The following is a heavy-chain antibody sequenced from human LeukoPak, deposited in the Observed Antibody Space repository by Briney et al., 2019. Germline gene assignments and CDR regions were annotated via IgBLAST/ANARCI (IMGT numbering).Heavy chain of an antibody. CDR2: ISGSGGST. V-gene: IGHV3-23*01. J-gene: IGHJ4*02. D-gene: IGHD2-2*02. CDR1: GFTFSSYA. Sequence: GGSLRLSCAASGFTFSSYAMSWVRQAPGKGLEWVSAISGSGGSTYYADSVKGRFTISRDNSKNTLYLQMNSLRPEDTAVYFCARGIYTSSPRNPKNFFDYWGQGTLVTVS. CDR3: ARGIYTSSPRNPKNFFDY.